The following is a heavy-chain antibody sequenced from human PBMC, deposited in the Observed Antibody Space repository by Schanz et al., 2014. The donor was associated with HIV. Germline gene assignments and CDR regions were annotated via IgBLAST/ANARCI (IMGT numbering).Heavy chain of an antibody. CDR1: GFTFSSYA. D-gene: IGHD1-1*01. Sequence: EVQLLESGGGLVQPGGSLRLSCAASGFTFSSYAMSWVRQAPGKGLEWVSVISGSGGSTYYADSVKGRFTISRDNSKNTLYLQMNSLRAEDTAVYYCAKRRDSGYAYFDYWGQGTQVTVSS. CDR3: AKRRDSGYAYFDY. V-gene: IGHV3-23*01. CDR2: ISGSGGST. J-gene: IGHJ4*02.